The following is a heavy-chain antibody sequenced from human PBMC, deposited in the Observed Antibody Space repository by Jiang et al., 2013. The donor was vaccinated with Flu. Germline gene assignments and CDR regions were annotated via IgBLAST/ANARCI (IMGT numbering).Heavy chain of an antibody. CDR1: GFTFSSYA. CDR2: ISGSGGST. D-gene: IGHD3-3*01. CDR3: AKDTAYYDFWSGYCDY. V-gene: IGHV3-23*01. J-gene: IGHJ4*02. Sequence: VQLLESGGGLVQPGGSLRLSCAASGFTFSSYAMSWVRQAPGKGLEWVSAISGSGGSTYYADSVKGRFTISRDNSKNTLYLQMNSLRAEDTAVYYCAKDTAYYDFWSGYCDYWGQGTLVTVSS.